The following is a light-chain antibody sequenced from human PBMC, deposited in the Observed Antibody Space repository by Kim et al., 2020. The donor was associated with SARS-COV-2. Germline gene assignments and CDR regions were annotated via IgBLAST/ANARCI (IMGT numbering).Light chain of an antibody. CDR3: SSYAGTYTWV. Sequence: QSALTQPRSVSGSPGQSVTISCTGTSSDVGTYNYVSWYQQHPGKAPKLMISDVTERPSGVPDRFSGSKSGNTASLTISGLQTEDEADYYCSSYAGTYTWVFGGGTKVTVL. CDR1: SSDVGTYNY. CDR2: DVT. J-gene: IGLJ3*02. V-gene: IGLV2-11*01.